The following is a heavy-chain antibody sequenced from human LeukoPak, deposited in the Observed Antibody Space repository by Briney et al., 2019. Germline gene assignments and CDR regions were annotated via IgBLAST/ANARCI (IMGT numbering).Heavy chain of an antibody. V-gene: IGHV4-4*07. D-gene: IGHD3-3*01. J-gene: IGHJ5*02. CDR3: ARDYDFWSGYWFDP. Sequence: SETLSLTCTVSGGSINSYFWTWIRQPAGKGLEWIGRIYTGGSTNYNPSLKSRVAMSVDTSKNQFSLKLSSVTAADTAVYYCARDYDFWSGYWFDPWGQGTLVTVSS. CDR2: IYTGGST. CDR1: GGSINSYF.